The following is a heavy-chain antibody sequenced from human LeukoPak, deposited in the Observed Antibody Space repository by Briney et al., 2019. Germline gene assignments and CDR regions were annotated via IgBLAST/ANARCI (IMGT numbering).Heavy chain of an antibody. D-gene: IGHD5-24*01. CDR3: TTLMATTNWGFDY. Sequence: PGGSLRLSCAASGFTFSSYGMSWVRQAPGKGLEWVSAISGSGGSTYYADSVKGRFTISRDNSKNTLYLQMNSLKTEDTAVYYCTTLMATTNWGFDYWGQGTLVTVSS. V-gene: IGHV3-23*01. CDR2: ISGSGGST. J-gene: IGHJ4*02. CDR1: GFTFSSYG.